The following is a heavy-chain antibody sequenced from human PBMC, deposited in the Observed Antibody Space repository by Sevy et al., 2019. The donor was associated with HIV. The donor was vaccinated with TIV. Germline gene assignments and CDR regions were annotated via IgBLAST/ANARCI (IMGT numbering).Heavy chain of an antibody. Sequence: GGSLRLSCAASGFTFSYAWMNWVRQAPGKGLEWVGRIQSKADGGTIDYAAHVKGRLTISRDDSQNTLYLQMNSLKTEETAVYYCSTDPIILLLVTNGMDVWGQGTTVTVSS. CDR3: STDPIILLLVTNGMDV. V-gene: IGHV3-15*01. CDR1: GFTFSYAW. CDR2: IQSKADGGTI. J-gene: IGHJ6*02. D-gene: IGHD2-8*02.